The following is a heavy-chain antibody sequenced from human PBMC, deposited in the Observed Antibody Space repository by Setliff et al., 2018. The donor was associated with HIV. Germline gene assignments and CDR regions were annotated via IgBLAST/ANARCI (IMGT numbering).Heavy chain of an antibody. CDR3: AKGGYNNDYPGVLGS. D-gene: IGHD3-16*01. V-gene: IGHV3-53*01. CDR1: GFRVTDTY. CDR2: IYKAGKT. Sequence: PGGSLRLSCEASGFRVTDTYMAWVRQAPGKGLEWVTLIYKAGKTYYADFVKGRFTIARDDTKNTVSLQMTNLEPGDTAMYYCAKGGYNNDYPGVLGSWGRGTLVTVSS. J-gene: IGHJ4*02.